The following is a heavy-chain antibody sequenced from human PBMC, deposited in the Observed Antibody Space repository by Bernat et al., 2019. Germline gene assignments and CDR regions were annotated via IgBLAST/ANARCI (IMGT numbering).Heavy chain of an antibody. Sequence: QLQLQESGPGLVKPSETLSLTCSISGGSISSNSYYWGWIRQPPGKGLEGIGSIHYSGTTYYNPSLESRLTISVDTSKNQFSLKLRSVTAADTAVYYCARTLGVAAATGGYWGQGTLVTVSS. D-gene: IGHD6-13*01. CDR3: ARTLGVAAATGGY. CDR2: IHYSGTT. CDR1: GGSISSNSYY. V-gene: IGHV4-39*01. J-gene: IGHJ4*02.